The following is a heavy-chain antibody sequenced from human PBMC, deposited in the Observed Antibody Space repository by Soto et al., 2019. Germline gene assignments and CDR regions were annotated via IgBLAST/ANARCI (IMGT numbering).Heavy chain of an antibody. D-gene: IGHD3-9*01. Sequence: TMSVTCSVSGGSIGGGGYYWSWIRKHPGKGLEWIGYIYYSGSTYYNPSLKSRVTISVDTSKNQFSLKLSSVTAADTAGYYCASQGPLRYFDWLPTTYYYGMDVWGQGTTVTVSS. CDR3: ASQGPLRYFDWLPTTYYYGMDV. J-gene: IGHJ6*02. CDR2: IYYSGST. CDR1: GGSIGGGGYY. V-gene: IGHV4-31*03.